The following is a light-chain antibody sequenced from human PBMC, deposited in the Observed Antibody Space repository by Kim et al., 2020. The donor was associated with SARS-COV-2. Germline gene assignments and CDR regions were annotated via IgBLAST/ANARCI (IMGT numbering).Light chain of an antibody. J-gene: IGKJ4*01. CDR2: LAS. Sequence: DIQLTQSPSLSASIGDRVTITCRASQNINTYLHCYQHKPGKAPKLLIFLASDFQSGVPSRFIGSGSGTDFTLTINGLQPEDFATYYCQQSYGTPSFGGGTKVDIK. CDR3: QQSYGTPS. V-gene: IGKV1-39*01. CDR1: QNINTY.